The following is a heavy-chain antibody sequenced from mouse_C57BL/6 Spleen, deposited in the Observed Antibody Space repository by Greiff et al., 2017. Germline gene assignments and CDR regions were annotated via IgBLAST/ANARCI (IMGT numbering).Heavy chain of an antibody. CDR2: IWSDGST. V-gene: IGHV2-6-1*01. D-gene: IGHD1-1*01. CDR3: ARHDRYYGGMDY. Sequence: VKLMESGPGLVAPSQSLSITCTVSGFSLTSYGVHWVRQPPGKGLEWLVVIWSDGSTTYNSALKSRLSISKDNSKSQVFLKMNSLQTDDTAMYYCARHDRYYGGMDYWGQGTSVTVSS. J-gene: IGHJ4*01. CDR1: GFSLTSYG.